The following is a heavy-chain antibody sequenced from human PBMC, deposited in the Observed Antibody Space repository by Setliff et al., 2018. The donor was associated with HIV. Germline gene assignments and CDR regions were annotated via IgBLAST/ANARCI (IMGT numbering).Heavy chain of an antibody. CDR1: GFNFSSHT. CDR2: ISGSGANP. CDR3: ARDFMATTNGFDY. D-gene: IGHD5-12*01. V-gene: IGHV3-21*01. Sequence: PGGSLRLSCAASGFNFSSHTMTWVRQAPGKGLEWVSGISGSGANPYNADFVEGRFTVSRDNAKNSLYLQMDSLRAEDTAVYYCARDFMATTNGFDYWGQGTLVTVSS. J-gene: IGHJ4*02.